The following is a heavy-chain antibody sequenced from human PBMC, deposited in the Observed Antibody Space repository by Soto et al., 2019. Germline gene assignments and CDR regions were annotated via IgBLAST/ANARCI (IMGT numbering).Heavy chain of an antibody. CDR2: IIPIFGTA. J-gene: IGHJ5*02. D-gene: IGHD6-6*01. CDR3: ARAPSSIAARLGENWFDP. V-gene: IGHV1-69*13. CDR1: GGTFSSYA. Sequence: SVKVSCKASGGTFSSYATSWVRQAPGQGLEWMGGIIPIFGTANYAQKFQGRVTITADESTSTAYMELSSLRSEDTAVYYCARAPSSIAARLGENWFDPWGQGTLVTVSS.